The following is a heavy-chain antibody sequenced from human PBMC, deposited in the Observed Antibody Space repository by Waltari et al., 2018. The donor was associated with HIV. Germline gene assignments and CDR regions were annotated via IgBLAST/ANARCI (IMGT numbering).Heavy chain of an antibody. CDR3: ARDRNTWNFGDWFDP. CDR1: GFTFSSYA. Sequence: QVQLVESGGGVVQHGRSLRLSCAASGFTFSSYAMHWVRQAPGKGLEWLAVISYDGSNKYYADSVKGRFTISRDNSKNTLYLQMNSLRADDTAVYYCARDRNTWNFGDWFDPWGQGTLVTVSS. J-gene: IGHJ5*02. V-gene: IGHV3-30*04. CDR2: ISYDGSNK. D-gene: IGHD1-7*01.